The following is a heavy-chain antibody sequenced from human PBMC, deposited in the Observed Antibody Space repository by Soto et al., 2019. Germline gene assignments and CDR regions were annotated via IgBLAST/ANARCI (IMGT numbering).Heavy chain of an antibody. D-gene: IGHD2-21*02. CDR2: INAGNGNT. Sequence: ASVKVSCKASGNTVPNYAMHWVRQAPGQRLEWMGWINAGNGNTKYSQKFQGRVTITRDTSASTAYMELSSLRSEDTAVHYCARSIVVVTALDYWGQGTRVTVSS. CDR3: ARSIVVVTALDY. J-gene: IGHJ4*02. CDR1: GNTVPNYA. V-gene: IGHV1-3*01.